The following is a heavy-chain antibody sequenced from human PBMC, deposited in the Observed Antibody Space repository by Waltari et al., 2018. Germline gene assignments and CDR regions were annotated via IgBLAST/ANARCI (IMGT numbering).Heavy chain of an antibody. V-gene: IGHV4-59*11. CDR2: IYYSVST. Sequence: QVQLQEAGPGLVKPSETLSLTCTVAGGPISSHYWSWIRQPPGKGLEWIGYIYYSVSTSYNPSLKSRVTRSVDTSKTRFALKPSTVTAADTAVYYYARSSGWSFPDAFDIWGQGTMVTVSS. CDR3: ARSSGWSFPDAFDI. J-gene: IGHJ3*02. D-gene: IGHD6-19*01. CDR1: GGPISSHY.